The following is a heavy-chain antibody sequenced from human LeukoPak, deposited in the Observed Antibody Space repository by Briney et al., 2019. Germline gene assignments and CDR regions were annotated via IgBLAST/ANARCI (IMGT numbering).Heavy chain of an antibody. D-gene: IGHD6-19*01. CDR2: IYSGGAA. CDR1: GFTVSSTH. Sequence: GGSLRLSCAASGFTVSSTHMGWVRQAPGKGLEWVSVIYSGGAAYYPDSVKGRFTISRDLSKNTLYLQMNDLRAEDTAVYYCARVAVAYFVYWGQGTLVTVSS. V-gene: IGHV3-66*01. J-gene: IGHJ4*02. CDR3: ARVAVAYFVY.